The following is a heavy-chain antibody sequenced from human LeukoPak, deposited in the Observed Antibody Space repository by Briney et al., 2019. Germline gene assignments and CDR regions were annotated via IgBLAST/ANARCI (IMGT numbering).Heavy chain of an antibody. J-gene: IGHJ6*02. CDR2: IIPIFGTA. CDR3: AIGGRLTMVPKKYGMDV. D-gene: IGHD4/OR15-4a*01. V-gene: IGHV1-69*13. CDR1: GGTFSSYA. Sequence: ASVKVSCKASGGTFSSYAISWVRQAPGQGLEWMGGIIPIFGTANYAQKFQGRVTITADESTSTAYMELSSLRSEDTAVYYCAIGGRLTMVPKKYGMDVWGQGTTVTVSS.